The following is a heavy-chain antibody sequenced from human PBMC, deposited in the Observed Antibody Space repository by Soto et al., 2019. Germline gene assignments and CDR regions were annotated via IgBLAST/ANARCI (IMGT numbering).Heavy chain of an antibody. CDR1: GFTFSDYW. D-gene: IGHD2-2*01. CDR3: VKDGGCCSSSTCYSPRNHYFDS. CDR2: IKFDGSEK. J-gene: IGHJ4*02. V-gene: IGHV3-7*03. Sequence: GGSLRLSCEASGFTFSDYWMSWVRQAPGKGPEWVANIKFDGSEKQYVDSVRGRFTISRDNSRNSLFLQMNSLRAGDTAVYYCVKDGGCCSSSTCYSPRNHYFDSWGQGTLVTVSS.